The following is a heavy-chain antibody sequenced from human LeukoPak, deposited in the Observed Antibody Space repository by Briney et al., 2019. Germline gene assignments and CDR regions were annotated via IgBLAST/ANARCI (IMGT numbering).Heavy chain of an antibody. CDR2: IYTSGST. CDR3: ARDTDSSGFFDI. V-gene: IGHV4-4*07. D-gene: IGHD3-22*01. CDR1: GGSITNYY. J-gene: IGHJ3*02. Sequence: SETLSLTCTVSGGSITNYYWSWIRQPAGKGLEWIGRIYTSGSTNYNPSLKSRVTMSVDTSKNQFSLKLSSVTAADTAVYYCARDTDSSGFFDIWGQGTMVTVSS.